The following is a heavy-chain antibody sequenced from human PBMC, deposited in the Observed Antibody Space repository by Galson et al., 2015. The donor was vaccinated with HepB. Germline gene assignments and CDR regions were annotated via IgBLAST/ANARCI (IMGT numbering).Heavy chain of an antibody. CDR2: ISGSGGST. CDR3: ARVTRAGYNTYYFDY. V-gene: IGHV3-23*01. J-gene: IGHJ4*02. Sequence: SLRLSCAASGFTFSKAWMSWVRQAPGKGLEWVSAISGSGGSTYYADSVKGRFTISRDNAKSLLYLQMNSLRAEDTAVYYCARVTRAGYNTYYFDYWGQGTLVTVSS. D-gene: IGHD5-24*01. CDR1: GFTFSKAW.